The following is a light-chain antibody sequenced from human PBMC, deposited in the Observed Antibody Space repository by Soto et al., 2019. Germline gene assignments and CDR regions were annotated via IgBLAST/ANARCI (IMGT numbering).Light chain of an antibody. CDR1: QGISNY. Sequence: DIQMTQSPSSLSASVGDRVNITCRASQGISNYLAWYQQKPGKVPTPLIYAASTLQAGVPSRFSGSGSGTDFTLTISSLQPEDVATYYCQKYNSAPPLTLGGGTKVDIK. CDR3: QKYNSAPPLT. J-gene: IGKJ4*01. CDR2: AAS. V-gene: IGKV1-27*01.